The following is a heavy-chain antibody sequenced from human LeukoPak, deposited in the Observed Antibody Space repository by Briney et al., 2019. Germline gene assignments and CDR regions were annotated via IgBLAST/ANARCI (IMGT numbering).Heavy chain of an antibody. D-gene: IGHD2-2*01. Sequence: SETLSLTCTVSGGSISSYYWSWIRQPPGKGLEWIGYIYYSGSTNYNPSLKSRVTISVDTSKNQFSLKLSSVTAADTAVYYCARDVYSSTSNYYMDVWGKGTTVTVSS. CDR2: IYYSGST. CDR1: GGSISSYY. J-gene: IGHJ6*03. V-gene: IGHV4-59*01. CDR3: ARDVYSSTSNYYMDV.